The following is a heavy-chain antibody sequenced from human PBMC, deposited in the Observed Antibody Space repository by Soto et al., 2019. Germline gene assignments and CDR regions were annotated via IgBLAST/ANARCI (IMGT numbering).Heavy chain of an antibody. Sequence: SETLSLTCTVSGGSISSYYWSWIRQPPGKGLEWIGYIYYSRSTNYNPSLKSRVTISVDTSKNQFSLKLSSVTAADTAVYYCARTYSSSWSPYYFDYWGQGTLVTVS. J-gene: IGHJ4*02. D-gene: IGHD6-13*01. CDR2: IYYSRST. CDR1: GGSISSYY. V-gene: IGHV4-59*01. CDR3: ARTYSSSWSPYYFDY.